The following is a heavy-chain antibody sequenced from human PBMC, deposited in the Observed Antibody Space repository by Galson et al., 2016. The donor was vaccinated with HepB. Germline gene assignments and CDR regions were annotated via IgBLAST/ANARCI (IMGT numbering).Heavy chain of an antibody. V-gene: IGHV3-9*01. J-gene: IGHJ4*02. CDR1: GFTFNDYA. CDR2: ISWNSNTI. Sequence: SLRLSCAASGFTFNDYAMHWVRQAPGKGLEWVSGISWNSNTIGYADSVKGRFTISRDNAKNSLSLQLNSLTSEDTALYYCAKASNMYGAGSYSSFDYWGQGTLVTVSS. CDR3: AKASNMYGAGSYSSFDY. D-gene: IGHD3-10*01.